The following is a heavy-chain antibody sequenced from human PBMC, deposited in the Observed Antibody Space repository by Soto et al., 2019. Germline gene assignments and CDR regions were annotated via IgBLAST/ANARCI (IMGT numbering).Heavy chain of an antibody. J-gene: IGHJ4*02. CDR2: IGSDGSPT. CDR1: GFTFSSYC. Sequence: PGGSLRLSCAASGFTFSSYCIHWVRQAPGKGLVWVSRIGSDGSPTRYADSVKGRFTISRDNAKNTLYLQMSSLRAEDTAVYYCARGRGYGDYFYFDYWGQGTLVTVSS. D-gene: IGHD4-17*01. CDR3: ARGRGYGDYFYFDY. V-gene: IGHV3-74*01.